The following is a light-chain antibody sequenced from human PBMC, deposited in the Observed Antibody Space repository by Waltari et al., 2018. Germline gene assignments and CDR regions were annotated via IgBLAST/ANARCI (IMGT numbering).Light chain of an antibody. CDR3: SSYAGSNNLV. CDR1: SSDVGGYNY. Sequence: QSALTQPPSASGSPGQSVTISCTGTSSDVGGYNYVSWYQQHPAKAPKLMIYEVSKRPSGVPDRVSGSKSGNTASLTVSGLQAEDEADYYGSSYAGSNNLVFGGGTKLTVL. CDR2: EVS. V-gene: IGLV2-8*01. J-gene: IGLJ2*01.